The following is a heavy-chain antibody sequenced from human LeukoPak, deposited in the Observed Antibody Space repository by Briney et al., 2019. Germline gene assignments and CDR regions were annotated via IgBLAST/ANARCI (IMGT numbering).Heavy chain of an antibody. Sequence: SSETLSLTCAVYGGSFSSYYWSWIRQPPGKGLEWIGYIYYSGSTNYNPSLKSRVTISVDTSKNQFSLKLSSVTAADTAVYYCARGGAVRLYYYYMDVWGKGTTVTVSS. J-gene: IGHJ6*03. V-gene: IGHV4-59*01. CDR3: ARGGAVRLYYYYMDV. CDR1: GGSFSSYY. CDR2: IYYSGST. D-gene: IGHD3-10*01.